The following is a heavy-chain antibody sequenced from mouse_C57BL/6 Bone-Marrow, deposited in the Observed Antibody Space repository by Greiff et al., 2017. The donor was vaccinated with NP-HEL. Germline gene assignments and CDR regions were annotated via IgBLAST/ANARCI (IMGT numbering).Heavy chain of an antibody. Sequence: VQLQQSGAELVRPGASVKLSCTASGFNIKDDYMHWVKQRPEQGLEWIGWIDPENGDTEYASKFPGQAPITADTSSNTAYLQLSSLTSEDTAVYYCTTYYYGSSFDYWGQGTSVTVSA. J-gene: IGHJ4*01. V-gene: IGHV14-4*01. CDR2: IDPENGDT. D-gene: IGHD1-1*01. CDR1: GFNIKDDY. CDR3: TTYYYGSSFDY.